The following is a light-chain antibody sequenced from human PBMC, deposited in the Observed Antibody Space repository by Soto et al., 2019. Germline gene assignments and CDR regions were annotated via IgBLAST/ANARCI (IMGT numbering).Light chain of an antibody. CDR1: SSDVGGYNY. CDR3: SSYTSSSTLDVV. Sequence: QSALTQPASVSGSPGQSITISCTGTSSDVGGYNYVSWNQQHPGKAPKLTIYDVSSRPSGISNRFSGSKSGNTASLTISGLQAEDEADYYCSSYTSSSTLDVVFGGGTKLTVL. CDR2: DVS. V-gene: IGLV2-14*01. J-gene: IGLJ2*01.